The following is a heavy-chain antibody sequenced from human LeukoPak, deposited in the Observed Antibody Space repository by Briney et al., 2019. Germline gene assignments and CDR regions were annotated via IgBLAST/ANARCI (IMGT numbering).Heavy chain of an antibody. CDR2: IYPGDSAT. J-gene: IGHJ6*02. CDR3: ARMTQAGYYYYGMDV. CDR1: GYSFTSYW. V-gene: IGHV5-51*01. Sequence: GESLKISCKGSGYSFTSYWIGWVRQMPGKGLEWMGSIYPGDSATRYSPSFQGQVTISADKSISTAYLQWSSLKASDTAMYYCARMTQAGYYYYGMDVWGQGTTVTVSS. D-gene: IGHD3-9*01.